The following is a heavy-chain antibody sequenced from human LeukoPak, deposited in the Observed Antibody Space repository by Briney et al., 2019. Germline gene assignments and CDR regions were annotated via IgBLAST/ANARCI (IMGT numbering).Heavy chain of an antibody. V-gene: IGHV1-46*01. J-gene: IGHJ4*02. CDR2: INPSGGST. Sequence: ASVKVSCKASGYTFTSYYMHWVRQAPGQGLEWMGIINPSGGSTSYAQKFQGRVTMTRDTSTSTVYMELRSLRSDDTAVYYCASLSADEYYFDYWGQGTLVTVSS. D-gene: IGHD2/OR15-2a*01. CDR1: GYTFTSYY. CDR3: ASLSADEYYFDY.